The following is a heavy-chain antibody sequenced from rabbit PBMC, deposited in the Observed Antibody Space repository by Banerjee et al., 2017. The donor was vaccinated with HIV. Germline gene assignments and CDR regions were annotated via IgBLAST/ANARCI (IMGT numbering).Heavy chain of an antibody. J-gene: IGHJ4*01. Sequence: QSLEESGGDLVKPGASLTLTCTASGFDFSSNAMCWVRQAPGKGLEWIACINTSSGNTVYASWAKGRFTISKTSSTTVTLQMTSLTAADTATYFCARDLAGAIGWNFNLWGQGTLVTVS. CDR3: ARDLAGAIGWNFNL. V-gene: IGHV1S40*01. D-gene: IGHD4-1*01. CDR1: GFDFSSNA. CDR2: INTSSGNT.